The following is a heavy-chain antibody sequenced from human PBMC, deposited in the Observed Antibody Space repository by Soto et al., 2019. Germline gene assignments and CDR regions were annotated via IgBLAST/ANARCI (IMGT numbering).Heavy chain of an antibody. D-gene: IGHD1-20*01. CDR2: TGATGRTT. CDR1: GFTFSIYA. J-gene: IGHJ4*02. Sequence: LRLSFAASGFTFSIYAMTWVRQAPGKGLEWVSTTGATGRTTYYADSVKGRFTVSRDNSKNTLDLQMSSLRAEDTAVYYCATVHNTSRSFDYWGQGTLVTVSS. CDR3: ATVHNTSRSFDY. V-gene: IGHV3-23*01.